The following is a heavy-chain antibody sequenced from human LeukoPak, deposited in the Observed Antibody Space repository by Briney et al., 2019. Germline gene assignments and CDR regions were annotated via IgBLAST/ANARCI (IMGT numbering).Heavy chain of an antibody. CDR3: AREWSAFDI. D-gene: IGHD2-8*01. Sequence: PGGSLRLSCAASGRTFTEYYMHWIRQAPGKGLEWVSFIGGTVCNTFYAVSVKGRFTISRDNAKNSLYLQMKSLRAEDTAVYYCAREWSAFDIWGQGTMVTVSS. CDR1: GRTFTEYY. J-gene: IGHJ3*02. CDR2: IGGTVCNT. V-gene: IGHV3-11*04.